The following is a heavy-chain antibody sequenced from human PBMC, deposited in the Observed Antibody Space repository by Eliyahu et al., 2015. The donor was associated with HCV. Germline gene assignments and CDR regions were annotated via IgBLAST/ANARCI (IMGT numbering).Heavy chain of an antibody. CDR2: XRSKAYGGTT. CDR1: GFTFGDYA. V-gene: IGHV3-49*03. CDR3: TRDPGAYSGSYYDY. J-gene: IGHJ4*02. Sequence: EVQLVXSGGGLVQPGRSLXLSXTASGFTFGDYAMXWFRQAPGKGLEWVXXXRSKAYGGTTEYAASVKGRFTISRDDSKSIAYLQMNSLKTEDTAVYYCTRDPGAYSGSYYDYWGQGTLVTVSS. D-gene: IGHD1-26*01.